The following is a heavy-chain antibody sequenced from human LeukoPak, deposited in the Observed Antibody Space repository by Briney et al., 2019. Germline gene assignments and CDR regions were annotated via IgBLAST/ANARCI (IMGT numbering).Heavy chain of an antibody. J-gene: IGHJ6*03. CDR1: GGSISSSSYY. D-gene: IGHD2-8*01. Sequence: SETLSLTCTVSGGSISSSSYYWGWIRQPPGKGLEWIGSIYYSGSTYYNPSLKSRVTISVDTSKNQFSLKLSSVTAADTAVYYCARAGYCTNGVCGVYYYYMDVWGKGTTVTVSS. CDR2: IYYSGST. V-gene: IGHV4-39*07. CDR3: ARAGYCTNGVCGVYYYYMDV.